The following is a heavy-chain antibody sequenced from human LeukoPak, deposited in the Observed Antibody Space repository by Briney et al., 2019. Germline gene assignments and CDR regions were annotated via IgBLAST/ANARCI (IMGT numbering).Heavy chain of an antibody. CDR2: IYYSGTT. V-gene: IGHV4-61*03. Sequence: SQTLSLTCAVSGGSISSGGYYWGWIRQPPGKGLEWIGYIYYSGTTNYNPSLKSRVTISVDTSKNHFSLKLSSVTAADTAVYYCARDRGSYVDYWGQGTLVTVSS. J-gene: IGHJ4*02. CDR3: ARDRGSYVDY. CDR1: GGSISSGGYY. D-gene: IGHD1-26*01.